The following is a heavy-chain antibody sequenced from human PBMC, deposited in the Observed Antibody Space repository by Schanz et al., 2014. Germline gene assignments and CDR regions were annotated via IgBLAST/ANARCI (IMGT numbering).Heavy chain of an antibody. CDR3: VRDSFFAFDY. CDR2: ITYNGGTI. CDR1: GFTFSSYA. J-gene: IGHJ4*02. D-gene: IGHD3-3*01. V-gene: IGHV3-48*04. Sequence: EVQLLESGGGLVQPGGSLRLSCAASGFTFSSYAMSWVRQAPGKGLEWISYITYNGGTIYYADSVKGRFTISRDNAKNSPFLQMNSLRPEDTAVYYCVRDSFFAFDYWGQGTLVTVSS.